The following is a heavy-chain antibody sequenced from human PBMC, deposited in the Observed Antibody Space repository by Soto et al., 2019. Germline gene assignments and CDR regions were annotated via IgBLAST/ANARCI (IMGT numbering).Heavy chain of an antibody. CDR2: ISSSSSYI. Sequence: PGGSLRLSCAASGFTFSSYSMNWVRQAPGKGLEWVSSISSSSSYIYYADSVKGRFTISRDNAKNSLYLQMNSLRAEDTAVYYCARPGAAATFYYYYGMDVWGQGTTVTVSS. CDR3: ARPGAAATFYYYYGMDV. J-gene: IGHJ6*02. D-gene: IGHD2-15*01. V-gene: IGHV3-21*01. CDR1: GFTFSSYS.